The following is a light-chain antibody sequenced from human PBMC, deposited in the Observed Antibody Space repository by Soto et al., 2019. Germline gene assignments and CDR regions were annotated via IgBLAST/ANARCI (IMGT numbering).Light chain of an antibody. CDR1: SSNIGSNY. CDR3: AAWDDSLSGRGV. Sequence: QSVLTQPPSVSAAPGQKVSISCSGSSSNIGSNYVYWYQQLPGTAPKLLIYRNNQRPSGVPDRFSGSKSGTSASLAISGLRSEDEADYYCAAWDDSLSGRGVFGTGTKVTVL. J-gene: IGLJ1*01. V-gene: IGLV1-47*01. CDR2: RNN.